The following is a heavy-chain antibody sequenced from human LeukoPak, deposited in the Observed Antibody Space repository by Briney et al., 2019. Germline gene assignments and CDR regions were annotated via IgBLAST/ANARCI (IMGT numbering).Heavy chain of an antibody. CDR3: ARGSESPPYFEY. J-gene: IGHJ4*02. CDR1: GYTFTSYA. V-gene: IGHV7-4-1*02. CDR2: INTNTGNP. D-gene: IGHD3-3*01. Sequence: GASVKVSCKTSGYTFTSYAMHWVRQAPGQGLEWLGWINTNTGNPTYAQGFTGRFVFSLDTSVSTASLQISSLNAEDTGVFYCARGSESPPYFEYWGQGTLVTVSS.